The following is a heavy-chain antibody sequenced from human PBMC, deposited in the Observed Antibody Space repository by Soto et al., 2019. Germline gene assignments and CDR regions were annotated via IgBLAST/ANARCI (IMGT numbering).Heavy chain of an antibody. V-gene: IGHV3-21*01. CDR1: GFIFDIYS. D-gene: IGHD3-10*01. Sequence: EVQLVESGGGLVKPGGSLRLSCAASGFIFDIYSMTWVRQAPGKGLEWVSPISSSSSYIYYADSVKGRFTISRDNAENSLYLQMSSLRADDTAVYYCARDRGAASDIRYYYYGIDVWGQGTTVTVSS. CDR3: ARDRGAASDIRYYYYGIDV. CDR2: ISSSSSYI. J-gene: IGHJ6*02.